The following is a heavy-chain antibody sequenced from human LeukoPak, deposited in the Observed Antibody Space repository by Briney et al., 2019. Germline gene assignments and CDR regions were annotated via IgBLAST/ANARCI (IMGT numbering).Heavy chain of an antibody. Sequence: GGSLRLSCAASGFTFSSYAMSWVRQPPGKGLEWVSDISRSGGSTYYPDSVKGGFTISRDNSRNTLYLQMNSLRAEDTAVYYCAKGLGYYYDSSGYYPPYYFDYWGQGTLVTVSS. CDR1: GFTFSSYA. J-gene: IGHJ4*02. CDR2: ISRSGGST. CDR3: AKGLGYYYDSSGYYPPYYFDY. D-gene: IGHD3-22*01. V-gene: IGHV3-23*01.